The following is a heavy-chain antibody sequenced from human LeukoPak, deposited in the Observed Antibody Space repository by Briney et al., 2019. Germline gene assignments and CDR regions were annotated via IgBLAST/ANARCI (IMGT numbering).Heavy chain of an antibody. D-gene: IGHD6-19*01. Sequence: GGSLRLSCAASGFIFSNYAMHWVRQAPGKGLEWVALISSDGSKIYYADSVKGRFTISRDNSRNTLYLQMNSLRAEDTAVYYCAKIAQGGWYYFEYWGQGTLVTVAS. CDR1: GFIFSNYA. CDR2: ISSDGSKI. CDR3: AKIAQGGWYYFEY. J-gene: IGHJ4*02. V-gene: IGHV3-30*04.